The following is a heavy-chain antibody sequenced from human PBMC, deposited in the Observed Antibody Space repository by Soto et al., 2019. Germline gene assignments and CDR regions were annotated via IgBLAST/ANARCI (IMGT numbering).Heavy chain of an antibody. D-gene: IGHD1-1*01. CDR3: ARMTPVDNSNYYMDV. V-gene: IGHV1-18*04. CDR1: GYTFNTYG. CDR2: ISIHNGNT. J-gene: IGHJ6*03. Sequence: QAQLLQSGGELKKSGASVKVSCKASGYTFNTYGISWVRLAPGQGLEWMAWISIHNGNTNFAQKFQGRVTLTTDTSTSTANMELRSLRSDDTAVYYCARMTPVDNSNYYMDVWGKGTTVTVS.